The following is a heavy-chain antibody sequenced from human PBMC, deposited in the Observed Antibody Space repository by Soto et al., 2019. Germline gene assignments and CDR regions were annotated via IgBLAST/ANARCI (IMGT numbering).Heavy chain of an antibody. CDR3: ASWGWQQLTDDAFDI. D-gene: IGHD6-13*01. J-gene: IGHJ3*02. V-gene: IGHV4-34*01. CDR1: ERLDSDYF. CDR2: INHSGDT. Sequence: SGCLSLSCAECERLDSDYFWVWISQPPGKGLEWIGEINHSGDTNYNPSLKSRVIISVDKSKNQFSLKLSSVTAADTAVYYCASWGWQQLTDDAFDIWGQGTMVTVSS.